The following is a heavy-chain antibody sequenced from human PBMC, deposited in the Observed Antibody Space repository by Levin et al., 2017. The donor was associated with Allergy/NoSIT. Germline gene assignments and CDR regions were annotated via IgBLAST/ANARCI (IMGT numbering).Heavy chain of an antibody. CDR3: AKAATRIMITFGGAYYFDY. V-gene: IGHV3-23*01. D-gene: IGHD3-16*01. Sequence: GESLKISCAASGFTFSSYAMSWVRQAPGKGLEWVSAISGSGGSTYYADSVKGRFTISRDNSKNTLYLQMNSLRAEDTAVYYCAKAATRIMITFGGAYYFDYWGQGTLVTVSS. CDR2: ISGSGGST. CDR1: GFTFSSYA. J-gene: IGHJ4*02.